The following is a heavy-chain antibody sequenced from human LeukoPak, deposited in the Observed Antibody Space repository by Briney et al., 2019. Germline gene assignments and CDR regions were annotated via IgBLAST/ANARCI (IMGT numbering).Heavy chain of an antibody. CDR2: FFHGGSS. CDR1: GYSISSGYF. D-gene: IGHD4-17*01. V-gene: IGHV4-38-2*01. J-gene: IGHJ4*02. CDR3: ARIFGGYIRWYDDYARMFEY. Sequence: PSETLSLTCDVSGYSISSGYFWGWIRQPPGKGLEWIGSFFHGGSSHYNSSLKSRVTMSVDTSKNQFFLNLSSVIAADTAMYYCARIFGGYIRWYDDYARMFEYWGQGTLVTVSS.